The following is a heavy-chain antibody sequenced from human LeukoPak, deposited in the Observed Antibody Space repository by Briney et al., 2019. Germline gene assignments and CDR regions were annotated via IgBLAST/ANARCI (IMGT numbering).Heavy chain of an antibody. CDR2: ISYDGSNK. D-gene: IGHD2-21*02. J-gene: IGHJ4*02. Sequence: GGSLRLSCAASGFTFSSYAMHWVRQAPGKGLEWVAVISYDGSNKYYADSVKGRFTISRDNSKNTLYLQMNSLRAEDTAVYYCARGVVTAPSGRSFDYWGQGTLVTVSS. CDR3: ARGVVTAPSGRSFDY. CDR1: GFTFSSYA. V-gene: IGHV3-30-3*01.